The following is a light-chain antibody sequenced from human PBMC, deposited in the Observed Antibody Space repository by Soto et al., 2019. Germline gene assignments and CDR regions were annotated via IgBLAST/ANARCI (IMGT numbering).Light chain of an antibody. V-gene: IGKV1-5*03. CDR3: QHYGSYLLS. CDR1: QSISNW. Sequence: DIPMTQSPSTLSASVEDRVTITCRASQSISNWLAWYQQKPGKAPKLLIDKASSLESGGPSRFSGSGSGTECTLTISSLQPDDFATYYCQHYGSYLLSFGGGTKVEIQ. J-gene: IGKJ4*01. CDR2: KAS.